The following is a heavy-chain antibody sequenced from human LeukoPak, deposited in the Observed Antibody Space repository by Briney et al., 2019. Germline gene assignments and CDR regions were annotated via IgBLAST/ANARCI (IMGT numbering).Heavy chain of an antibody. V-gene: IGHV1-18*01. CDR3: SRDFTPPHCTTPHRPRGGWFDP. CDR1: DYTFASYG. Sequence: ASVKVSCKAYDYTFASYGISWVRQAPGQGLEWMGWINPNNGNTMYAENLQGRVTITTDISTSTAYIEMKSLRSDDTAIYYCSRDFTPPHCTTPHRPRGGWFDPWGQGTPVTVSS. J-gene: IGHJ5*02. CDR2: INPNNGNT. D-gene: IGHD2-8*01.